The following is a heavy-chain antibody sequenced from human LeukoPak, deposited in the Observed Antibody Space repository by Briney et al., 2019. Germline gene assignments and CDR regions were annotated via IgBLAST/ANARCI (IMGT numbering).Heavy chain of an antibody. J-gene: IGHJ4*02. CDR3: ARTNWGALDY. D-gene: IGHD7-27*01. CDR1: GYSFTNDC. Sequence: GVPLKISCTAFGYSFTNDCIGWVRQMPGKGLEWMGIIYSGDSDAKYSPSFQGQVTLSVDKSITTGYLQWSSLIASDTAMYYCARTNWGALDYWGQGTLVTVSS. V-gene: IGHV5-51*01. CDR2: IYSGDSDA.